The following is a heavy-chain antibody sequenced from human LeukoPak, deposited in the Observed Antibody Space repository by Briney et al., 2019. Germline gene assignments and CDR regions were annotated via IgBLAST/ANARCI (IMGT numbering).Heavy chain of an antibody. Sequence: GRSLRLSCAASGFTFSSCGMHWVRQAPGKGLEWVAVIWYDGGNKYYADSVKGRFTISSDNSKNTLYLQMNSLRAEDTAVYYCAKVGSSGWSAYYYYYMDVWGKGTTVTVSS. CDR3: AKVGSSGWSAYYYYYMDV. CDR2: IWYDGGNK. D-gene: IGHD6-19*01. J-gene: IGHJ6*03. CDR1: GFTFSSCG. V-gene: IGHV3-33*06.